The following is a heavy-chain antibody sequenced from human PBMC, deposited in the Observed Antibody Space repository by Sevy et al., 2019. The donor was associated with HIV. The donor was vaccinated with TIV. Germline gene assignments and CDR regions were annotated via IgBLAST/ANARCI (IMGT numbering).Heavy chain of an antibody. V-gene: IGHV4-38-2*01. D-gene: IGHD6-6*01. CDR1: GYSISSGYY. J-gene: IGHJ4*02. CDR3: ARPGRSSSSFYFDY. Sequence: SETLSLTCAVSGYSISSGYYWGWIRQPPGKGLEWIGSIYHRGSTYYNPSLKSRVTISVDTSKNQFSLKLSSVTAEDTAVYYCARPGRSSSSFYFDYWGQGTLVTVSS. CDR2: IYHRGST.